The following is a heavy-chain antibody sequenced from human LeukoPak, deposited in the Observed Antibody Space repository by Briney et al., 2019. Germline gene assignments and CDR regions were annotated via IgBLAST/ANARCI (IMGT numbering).Heavy chain of an antibody. J-gene: IGHJ4*02. V-gene: IGHV3-30*04. Sequence: GRSLRLSCAASGFTFSSYAMHWVRQAPGKGLEWVAVISYDGSNKYYADSVKGRFTISRDNSKNTLYLQMNSLRAEDTAVYYCAKDRGYSSGCLDYWGQGTLVTVSS. CDR3: AKDRGYSSGCLDY. CDR2: ISYDGSNK. CDR1: GFTFSSYA. D-gene: IGHD6-19*01.